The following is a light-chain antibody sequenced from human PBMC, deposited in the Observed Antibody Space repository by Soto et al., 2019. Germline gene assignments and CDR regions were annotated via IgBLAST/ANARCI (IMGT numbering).Light chain of an antibody. CDR1: QSVSSY. V-gene: IGKV3-11*01. Sequence: EIVMTQSPATLSLSPGERATLSCRASQSVSSYLAWYQQKPGQAPRLLIYDASNRATGIQARFSGSGSGTDFTLTIRSLEPEDFAVYYCKQRSNWLWTFGQGTKVDIK. J-gene: IGKJ1*01. CDR2: DAS. CDR3: KQRSNWLWT.